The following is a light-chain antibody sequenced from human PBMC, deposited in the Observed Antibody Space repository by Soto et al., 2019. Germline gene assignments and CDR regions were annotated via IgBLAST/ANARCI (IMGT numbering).Light chain of an antibody. CDR3: QQLRMYPST. CDR1: QDIAIY. J-gene: IGKJ4*01. Sequence: IQLTQSPSSLSASVGDGVTVTCRASQDIAIYLAWYQQKPGEAPKLLTYAASTLYGGVPSRFSGSGSGTDFALTITSLQAEDFATYYCQQLRMYPSTFGGGTKVDIK. V-gene: IGKV1-9*01. CDR2: AAS.